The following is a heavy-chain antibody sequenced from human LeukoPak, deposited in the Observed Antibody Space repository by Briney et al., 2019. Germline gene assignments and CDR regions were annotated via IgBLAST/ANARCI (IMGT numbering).Heavy chain of an antibody. V-gene: IGHV1-2*04. Sequence: ASVKVSCKASGYTFTGYYMHWVRQAPGQGLEWVGWINPNSGGTNYAQKFQGWVTMTRDTSISTAYMELSRLRSDDTAVYYCARAFSPSDEDYYFDYWGQGTLVTVSS. CDR1: GYTFTGYY. CDR2: INPNSGGT. CDR3: ARAFSPSDEDYYFDY. J-gene: IGHJ4*02.